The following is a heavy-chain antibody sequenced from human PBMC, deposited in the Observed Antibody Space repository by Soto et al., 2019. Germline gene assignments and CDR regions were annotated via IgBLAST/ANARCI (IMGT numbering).Heavy chain of an antibody. CDR1: GFTFSSYA. J-gene: IGHJ4*02. CDR2: ISYDGSNK. V-gene: IGHV3-30-3*01. D-gene: IGHD1-26*01. Sequence: VQLVESGGGVVQPGRSLRLSCAASGFTFSSYAMHWVRQAPGKGLEWVAVISYDGSNKYYADSVKGRFTISRDNSKNTLYLQMNSLRAEDTAVYYCARALVGATGYCFDYWGQGTLVTVSS. CDR3: ARALVGATGYCFDY.